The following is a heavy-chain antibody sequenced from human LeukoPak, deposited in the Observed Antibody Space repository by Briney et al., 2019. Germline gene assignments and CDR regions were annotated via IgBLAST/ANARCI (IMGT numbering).Heavy chain of an antibody. Sequence: GGSLRLSCAASGVTLRSYAMSWVRRAPGKGLEWVSSISSSSSYIYYADSVKGRFTISRDNAKNSLYLQMNSLRAEDTAVYYCARILSSGWYYFDYWGQGTLVTVSS. J-gene: IGHJ4*02. CDR2: ISSSSSYI. D-gene: IGHD6-19*01. CDR1: GVTLRSYA. V-gene: IGHV3-21*01. CDR3: ARILSSGWYYFDY.